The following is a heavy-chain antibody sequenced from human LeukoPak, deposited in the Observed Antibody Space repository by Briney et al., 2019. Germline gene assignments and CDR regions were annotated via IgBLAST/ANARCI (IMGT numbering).Heavy chain of an antibody. Sequence: PSETLSLTCAVYGGSFSGYYWSWIRQPPGKGLEWIGEINHSGSTNYNPSLKSRVTISVDTSKNQFSLKLSSVTAADTAVYYCARIGVGGYYYYYMDVWGKGTTVTISS. J-gene: IGHJ6*03. D-gene: IGHD2-21*01. CDR3: ARIGVGGYYYYYMDV. CDR1: GGSFSGYY. CDR2: INHSGST. V-gene: IGHV4-34*01.